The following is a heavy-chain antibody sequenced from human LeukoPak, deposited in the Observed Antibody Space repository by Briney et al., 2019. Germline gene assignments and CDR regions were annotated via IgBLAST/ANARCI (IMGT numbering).Heavy chain of an antibody. Sequence: ASVKVSCKDSGYTFTGYYMHWVRQAPGQGLEWMGWINPNSGGTNYAQKFQGRVTMTRDTSISTAYMELSRLRSDDTAVYYCARPATVVYATASELDYWGQGTLVTVSS. J-gene: IGHJ4*02. D-gene: IGHD2-8*02. CDR1: GYTFTGYY. CDR3: ARPATVVYATASELDY. CDR2: INPNSGGT. V-gene: IGHV1-2*02.